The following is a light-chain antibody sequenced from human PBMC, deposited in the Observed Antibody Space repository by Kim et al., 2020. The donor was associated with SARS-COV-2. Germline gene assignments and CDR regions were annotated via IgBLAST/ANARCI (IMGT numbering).Light chain of an antibody. V-gene: IGKV3-20*01. CDR2: GAS. Sequence: RSLSPREQPNHSCRASQSVECSYLAWYQQKPGQAPRLLIYGASSRATGIPDRFSGSGYGTDFTLTISRLEPEDFAVYYCQQYGSSPLGQGTKLEI. J-gene: IGKJ2*01. CDR3: QQYGSSP. CDR1: QSVECSY.